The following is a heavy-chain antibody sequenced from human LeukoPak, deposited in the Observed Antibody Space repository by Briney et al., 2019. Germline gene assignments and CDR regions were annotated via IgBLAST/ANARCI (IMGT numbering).Heavy chain of an antibody. V-gene: IGHV3-11*01. Sequence: GGSLRLSCAASGFTFSDYYMSWIRQAPGKGLEWVSYISSSGSTIYYADSVKGRFTISRDNAKNSLYLQMNSLRADDTAVYYCAKTFAWFYFDYWGQGTLVTVSS. CDR1: GFTFSDYY. CDR2: ISSSGSTI. CDR3: AKTFAWFYFDY. J-gene: IGHJ4*02. D-gene: IGHD3-9*01.